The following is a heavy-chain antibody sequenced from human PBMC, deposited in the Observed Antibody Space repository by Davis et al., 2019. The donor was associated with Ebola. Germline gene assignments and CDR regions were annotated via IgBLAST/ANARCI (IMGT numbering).Heavy chain of an antibody. CDR3: ARDQQLPPVHYYYGMDV. Sequence: GESLKISCAASGFSFSSYGMHWVRQAPGKGLEWVAVIWYDGTNKYYADSVKGRFTISRDTSKSTLYLQMNSLRPEDTAVYYCARDQQLPPVHYYYGMDVWGKGTTVTVSS. J-gene: IGHJ6*04. D-gene: IGHD6-13*01. V-gene: IGHV3-33*01. CDR2: IWYDGTNK. CDR1: GFSFSSYG.